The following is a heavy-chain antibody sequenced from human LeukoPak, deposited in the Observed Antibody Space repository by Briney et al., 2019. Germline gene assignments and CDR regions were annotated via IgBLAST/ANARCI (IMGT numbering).Heavy chain of an antibody. J-gene: IGHJ3*02. V-gene: IGHV5-51*01. Sequence: GESLKISCKISGYRLTNNWIGWVRQVPGKGLEWMGLIYPGDSDTRYSPSFQGQVTFSVDASISTAYLQLSGLRASDTAIYYCARLGDYYDSSGYYDAFDIWGQGTMVTVSS. CDR2: IYPGDSDT. CDR3: ARLGDYYDSSGYYDAFDI. CDR1: GYRLTNNW. D-gene: IGHD3-22*01.